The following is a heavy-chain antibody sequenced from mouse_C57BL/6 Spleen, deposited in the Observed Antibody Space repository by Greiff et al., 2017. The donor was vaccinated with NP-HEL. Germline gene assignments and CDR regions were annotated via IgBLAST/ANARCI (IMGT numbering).Heavy chain of an antibody. Sequence: EVHLVESGGGLVKPGGSLKLSCAASGFTFSDYGMHWVRQAPEKGLEWVAYISSGSSTIYYADTVKGRFTISRDNAKNTLFLQMTSLRSEDTAMYYCARENYRGYFDYWGQGTTLTVSS. V-gene: IGHV5-17*01. CDR1: GFTFSDYG. CDR3: ARENYRGYFDY. D-gene: IGHD2-1*01. J-gene: IGHJ2*01. CDR2: ISSGSSTI.